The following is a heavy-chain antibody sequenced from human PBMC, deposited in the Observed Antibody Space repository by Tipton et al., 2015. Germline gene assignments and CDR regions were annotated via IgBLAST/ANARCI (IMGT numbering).Heavy chain of an antibody. CDR3: GRGGVFSNNWYPFDY. D-gene: IGHD1-1*01. CDR1: GFSFSSYA. CDR2: ISGSGDRT. J-gene: IGHJ4*02. V-gene: IGHV3-23*01. Sequence: GSLRLSCAASGFSFSSYAMSWVRQAPGKGLEWVSGISGSGDRTYKADSVKGRFFISRENSKNTLYLQMNSLRAEDTAVYYCGRGGVFSNNWYPFDYWGQGNLVTVSS.